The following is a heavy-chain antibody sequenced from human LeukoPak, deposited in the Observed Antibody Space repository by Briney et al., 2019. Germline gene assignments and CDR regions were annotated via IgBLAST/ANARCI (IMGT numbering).Heavy chain of an antibody. CDR2: ISGSGGST. CDR3: AKKKLDTDAFDI. V-gene: IGHV3-23*01. Sequence: GGSLRLSCAASGFTFSSYAMTWVRQAPGKGLERVSAISGSGGSTFYADSVKGRFTISRDNSKNTLYLQMNSLRAEDTAVYYCAKKKLDTDAFDIWGQGSMVTVSS. J-gene: IGHJ3*02. CDR1: GFTFSSYA. D-gene: IGHD3/OR15-3a*01.